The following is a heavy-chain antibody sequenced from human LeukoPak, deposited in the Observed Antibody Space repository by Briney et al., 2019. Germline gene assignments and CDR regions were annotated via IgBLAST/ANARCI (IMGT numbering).Heavy chain of an antibody. CDR2: TSDRGDYT. Sequence: GGSLRLSCAASGFTFTSYSMSWVRQAPGKGLEWVSGTSDRGDYTYYADSVKGRFTISRDSSKNTLFLQMNSLRAEDTAVYYCARGYSSGLHFDYWGQGTLVTVSS. CDR1: GFTFTSYS. CDR3: ARGYSSGLHFDY. D-gene: IGHD6-19*01. J-gene: IGHJ4*02. V-gene: IGHV3-23*01.